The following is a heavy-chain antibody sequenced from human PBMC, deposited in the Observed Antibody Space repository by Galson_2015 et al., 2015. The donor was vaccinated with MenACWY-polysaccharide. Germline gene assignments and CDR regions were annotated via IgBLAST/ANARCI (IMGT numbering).Heavy chain of an antibody. CDR2: IKPDGSEK. CDR1: GFTFSWYW. J-gene: IGHJ4*02. V-gene: IGHV3-7*01. D-gene: IGHD2-2*01. CDR3: ARPNCSISSCQTNHFDC. Sequence: SLRLSCAASGFTFSWYWMIWVRQAPGKGLEWVAYIKPDGSEKYYVDSVKGRFTIDRDNAKNSLYLRMNSLRVDDTGVYYCARPNCSISSCQTNHFDCWGQGTLVTVSS.